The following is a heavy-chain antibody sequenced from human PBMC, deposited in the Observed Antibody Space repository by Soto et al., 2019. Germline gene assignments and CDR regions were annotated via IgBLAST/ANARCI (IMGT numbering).Heavy chain of an antibody. CDR2: ISPGSRYP. D-gene: IGHD2-15*01. V-gene: IGHV3-11*06. CDR3: VRGGGGGLFDP. J-gene: IGHJ5*02. Sequence: GGPLRLSCAGSGFTFGDSYMSWIRQAPGKGLEWLSYISPGSRYPAYADSVKGRFTISRDNAKRSLYLQMMSLTAEDTAIYYCVRGGGGGLFDPWGQGTMVTVSS. CDR1: GFTFGDSY.